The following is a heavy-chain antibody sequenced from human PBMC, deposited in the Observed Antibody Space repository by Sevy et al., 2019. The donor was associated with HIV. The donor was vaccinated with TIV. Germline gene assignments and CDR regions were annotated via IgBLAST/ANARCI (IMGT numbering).Heavy chain of an antibody. CDR2: ISYDGSNK. CDR3: ASLGYCSGGSCRDY. D-gene: IGHD2-15*01. CDR1: GFTFSSYA. Sequence: GTLRLSCAASGFTFSSYAMQWVRQAPGKGLEWVAVISYDGSNKYYADSVKGRFTISRDNSKNTLYLQMNSLRAEDTAVYYCASLGYCSGGSCRDYWGQGTLVTVSS. J-gene: IGHJ4*02. V-gene: IGHV3-30*04.